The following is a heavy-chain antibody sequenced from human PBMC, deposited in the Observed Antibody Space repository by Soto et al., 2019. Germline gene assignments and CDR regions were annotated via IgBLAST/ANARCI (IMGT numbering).Heavy chain of an antibody. CDR2: IRNKPYGGTT. CDR1: GFTFGDYA. Sequence: SLRLSCTTSGFTFGDYAMSWFRQAPGKGLEWVGFIRNKPYGGTTEYAASVKGRFTISRDDSRSIAYLQMNSLKTEDTAVYYCTRSTLDFWSGYYGGVDVWGKGTTVTVSS. V-gene: IGHV3-49*03. CDR3: TRSTLDFWSGYYGGVDV. D-gene: IGHD3-3*01. J-gene: IGHJ6*04.